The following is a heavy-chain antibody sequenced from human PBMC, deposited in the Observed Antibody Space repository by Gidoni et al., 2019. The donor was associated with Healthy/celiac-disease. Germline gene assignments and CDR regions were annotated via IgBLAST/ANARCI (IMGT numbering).Heavy chain of an antibody. V-gene: IGHV4-34*01. D-gene: IGHD6-19*01. CDR2: INHSGSS. CDR3: AGQWLLNGGY. J-gene: IGHJ4*02. CDR1: GGSFSGYY. Sequence: QVQLQQWGAGLLKPSETLSLTCAVYGGSFSGYYWSWIRQPPGKGLEWIGEINHSGSSNYNPSLKSRVTISVDTSKNQFSLKLSSVTAADTAVYYCAGQWLLNGGYWGQGTLVTVSS.